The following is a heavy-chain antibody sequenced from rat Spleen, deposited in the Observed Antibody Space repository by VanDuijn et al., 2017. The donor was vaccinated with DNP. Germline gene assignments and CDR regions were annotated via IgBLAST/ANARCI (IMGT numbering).Heavy chain of an antibody. J-gene: IGHJ1*01. D-gene: IGHD5-1*01. CDR3: ATRGVGARYYWYFDF. CDR1: GFSFRDYD. CDR2: IFYDGSRT. V-gene: IGHV5S10*01. Sequence: EVQLVESGGGLVQPGRSLKLSCVASGFSFRDYDMAWVRQAPKKGLEWVATIFYDGSRTHYRDSVKGRFTISRDNAKTTLYLQMDSLSSEDTATYYCATRGVGARYYWYFDFWGPGTMVTVSS.